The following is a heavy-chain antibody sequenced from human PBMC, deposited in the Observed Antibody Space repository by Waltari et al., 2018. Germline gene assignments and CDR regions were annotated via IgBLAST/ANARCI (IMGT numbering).Heavy chain of an antibody. CDR2: IYYSVST. CDR3: ASGHREASAGRTNWFDP. J-gene: IGHJ5*02. D-gene: IGHD6-13*01. Sequence: QVQLQESGPGLVKPSETLSLTCTVPGGSISRYYWSWIRPPPGKGLEWIGYIYYSVSTNYNPSLKSRVTISVDTSKNQFSLKLSAVTAADTAVYYCASGHREASAGRTNWFDPWGQGTLVTVSS. CDR1: GGSISRYY. V-gene: IGHV4-59*01.